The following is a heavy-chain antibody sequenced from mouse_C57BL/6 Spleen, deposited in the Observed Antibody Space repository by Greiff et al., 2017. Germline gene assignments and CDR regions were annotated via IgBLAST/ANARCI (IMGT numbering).Heavy chain of an antibody. J-gene: IGHJ2*01. CDR2: IHPNSGST. D-gene: IGHD2-3*01. V-gene: IGHV1-64*01. CDR3: ARSGEGYCAYFDY. CDR1: GYTFTSYW. Sequence: QVQLQQPGAELVKPGASVKLSCKASGYTFTSYWMHWVKQRPGQGLEWIGMIHPNSGSTNYNEKFKSKATMTVDNTSSTAYMQLSSLTSEESAVYYCARSGEGYCAYFDYWGQGTTLTVSS.